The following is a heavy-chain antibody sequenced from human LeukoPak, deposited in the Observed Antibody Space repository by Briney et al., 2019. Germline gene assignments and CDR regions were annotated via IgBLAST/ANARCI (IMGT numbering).Heavy chain of an antibody. Sequence: ASVRVSCKASGYTFSSYAMHWVRQAAGQRGEWMGGINAGNGNTKYSQKLQGRVTITRDTSASTAYMALRSLRSEDTAVYYWGYSISWSLYSFDNWGQGTLVTVSS. CDR2: INAGNGNT. CDR1: GYTFSSYA. J-gene: IGHJ4*02. CDR3: GYSISWSLYSFDN. V-gene: IGHV1-3*01. D-gene: IGHD6-13*01.